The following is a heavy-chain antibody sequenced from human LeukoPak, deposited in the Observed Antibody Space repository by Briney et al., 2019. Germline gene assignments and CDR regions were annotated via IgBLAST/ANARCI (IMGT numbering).Heavy chain of an antibody. CDR3: AKDQGSSGWYY. J-gene: IGHJ4*02. V-gene: IGHV3-23*01. Sequence: GGSLRLSCAASGFTFSSYAMSWVRQAPGKGLEWVSAISGSGGSTYYADSVKGRFAISRDNSKNTLYLQMNSLRAEDTAVYYCAKDQGSSGWYYWGQGTLVTVSS. CDR1: GFTFSSYA. D-gene: IGHD6-19*01. CDR2: ISGSGGST.